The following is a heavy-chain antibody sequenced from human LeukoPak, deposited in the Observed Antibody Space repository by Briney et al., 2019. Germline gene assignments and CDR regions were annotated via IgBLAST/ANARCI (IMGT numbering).Heavy chain of an antibody. CDR1: GYTFTGYY. J-gene: IGHJ4*02. CDR3: ARDPNMITFGGVIAVGLDY. V-gene: IGHV1-2*02. D-gene: IGHD3-16*02. CDR2: SNPNSGGT. Sequence: GASVKVSCKASGYTFTGYYMHWVRQAPGQGLEWMGWSNPNSGGTNYAQKFQGRVTMTRDTSISTAYMELSRLRSDDTAVYYCARDPNMITFGGVIAVGLDYWGQGTLVTVSS.